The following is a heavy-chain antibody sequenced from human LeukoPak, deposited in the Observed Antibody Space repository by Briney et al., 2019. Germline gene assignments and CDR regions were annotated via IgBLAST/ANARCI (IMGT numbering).Heavy chain of an antibody. J-gene: IGHJ4*02. CDR2: IRYDGSNK. D-gene: IGHD3-22*01. Sequence: GGSLRLSCAASGFTFSSYGMHWVRQAPGKGLEWVAFIRYDGSNKYYADSVKGRFTISRDNSKNTLYLQMNSLRAEDTAVYYCAKDLGDYYDSSGPDYWGQGTLVTVSS. CDR1: GFTFSSYG. V-gene: IGHV3-30*02. CDR3: AKDLGDYYDSSGPDY.